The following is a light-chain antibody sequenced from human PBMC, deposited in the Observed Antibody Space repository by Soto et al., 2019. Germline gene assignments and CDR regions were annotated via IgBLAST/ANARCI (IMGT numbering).Light chain of an antibody. CDR1: QTISNTY. CDR3: QQYVTSPPGYT. CDR2: GAS. Sequence: EIVLAQSPGTLSLSPGERATLFCRTSQTISNTYLAWYQHKPGQAPGLLIYGASNRATGIPDRFSGSGSGTDFSLTIGRVEPEDFAVYYCQQYVTSPPGYTFGQGTRLETK. J-gene: IGKJ2*01. V-gene: IGKV3-20*01.